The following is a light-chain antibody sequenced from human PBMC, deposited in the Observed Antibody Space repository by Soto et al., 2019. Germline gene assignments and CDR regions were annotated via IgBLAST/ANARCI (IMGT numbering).Light chain of an antibody. Sequence: EIAMTQSPATLSVSPGERATLSCRASQSVRNNLAWYQQKPGQAPRLLIHGTSTRATGIPARFSGSGSGTEFTLTISSLQSEDFAVYYCQQYDYWPRTFGQGTKVDIK. CDR1: QSVRNN. V-gene: IGKV3-15*01. CDR3: QQYDYWPRT. CDR2: GTS. J-gene: IGKJ1*01.